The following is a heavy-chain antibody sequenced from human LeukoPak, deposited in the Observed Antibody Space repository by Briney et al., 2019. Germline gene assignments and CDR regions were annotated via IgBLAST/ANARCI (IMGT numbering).Heavy chain of an antibody. J-gene: IGHJ4*02. CDR3: AREEREWYYYDSSGYYFGWSDY. V-gene: IGHV1-2*06. CDR2: INPNSGGT. CDR1: GYTFTGYY. Sequence: GASVKVSCKASGYTFTGYYMHWVRQAPGQGLEWMGRINPNSGGTNCAQKFQGRVTMTRDTSISTAYMELSRPRSDDTAVYYCAREEREWYYYDSSGYYFGWSDYWGQGTLVTVSS. D-gene: IGHD3-22*01.